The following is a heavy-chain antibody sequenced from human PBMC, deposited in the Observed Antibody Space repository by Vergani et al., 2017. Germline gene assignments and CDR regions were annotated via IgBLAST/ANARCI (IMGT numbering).Heavy chain of an antibody. D-gene: IGHD3-22*01. CDR3: ARTGRYYYASSGFLLGGYNWFDP. V-gene: IGHV4-34*01. Sequence: QVQLQQWGAGLLKPSETLSLTCAVYGGSFSGYYWSWIRQPPGKGLEWIGEINHSGSTNYNPSLKSRVTISVDTSKNQFSLKLRSVTAADTAVYYCARTGRYYYASSGFLLGGYNWFDPWGQGTLVTVSS. J-gene: IGHJ5*02. CDR2: INHSGST. CDR1: GGSFSGYY.